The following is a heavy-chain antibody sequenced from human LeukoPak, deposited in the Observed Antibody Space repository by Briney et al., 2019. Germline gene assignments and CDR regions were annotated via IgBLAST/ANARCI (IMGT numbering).Heavy chain of an antibody. V-gene: IGHV1-69*04. D-gene: IGHD6-19*01. Sequence: ASVKVSCRASGGTFSSYSITWVRQAPGQGLEWMGRIIPTLGIANYAQKFQGRVTITAVKSTSTAYMELSSLRSEDTAVYYCAGEEERGVTVAGTAFDYWGQGTLVTVSS. CDR1: GGTFSSYS. CDR2: IIPTLGIA. CDR3: AGEEERGVTVAGTAFDY. J-gene: IGHJ4*02.